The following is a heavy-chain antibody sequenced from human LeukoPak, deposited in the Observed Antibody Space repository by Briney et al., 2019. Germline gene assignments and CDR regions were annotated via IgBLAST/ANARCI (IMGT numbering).Heavy chain of an antibody. J-gene: IGHJ4*02. V-gene: IGHV4-39*01. CDR1: GGSISSSSYY. CDR2: IYYSGST. CDR3: AVGDYYGSGSFDY. D-gene: IGHD3-10*01. Sequence: SETLSLTCTVSGGSISSSSYYWGWIRQPPGKGLEWIGSIYYSGSTYYNPPLKSRVTISVDTSKNQFSLKLSSVTAADTAVYYCAVGDYYGSGSFDYRGQGTLVTVSS.